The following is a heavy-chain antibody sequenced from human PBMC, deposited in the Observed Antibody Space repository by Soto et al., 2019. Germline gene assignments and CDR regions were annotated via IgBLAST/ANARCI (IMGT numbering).Heavy chain of an antibody. CDR2: IHYSGST. Sequence: XTLSLTCTVSGGSVRDTIYYWGWIRQPPGKGLEWIGSIHYSGSTHYNPSLKSRVTISVDPSKSQFSLNLTSVPPADTSVYYCARPMRAVAAPLAYWGQGTVVPV. CDR3: ARPMRAVAAPLAY. D-gene: IGHD6-19*01. V-gene: IGHV4-39*01. J-gene: IGHJ4*02. CDR1: GGSVRDTIYY.